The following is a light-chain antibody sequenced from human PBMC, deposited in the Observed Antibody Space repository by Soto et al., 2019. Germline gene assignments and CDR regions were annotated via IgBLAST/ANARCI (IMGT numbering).Light chain of an antibody. J-gene: IGLJ1*01. Sequence: QSVLTQPPSASGSPGQSVAISCTGTSSDVGGYNYVSWYQQHPGKAPKLMIYEVNKRPSGVPDRFSGSKSGNTASLTVSGLQAEDEADYYCSSYAGRSNVFGKGTTVTVL. V-gene: IGLV2-8*01. CDR3: SSYAGRSNV. CDR1: SSDVGGYNY. CDR2: EVN.